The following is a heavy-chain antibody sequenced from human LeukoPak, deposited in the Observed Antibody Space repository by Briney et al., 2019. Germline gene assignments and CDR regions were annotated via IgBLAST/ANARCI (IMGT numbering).Heavy chain of an antibody. Sequence: SETLSLTCTVSGGSISSYYWSWLRQPPGKGLEGVGYIYYSGSTNYYLSLKSRVTISVDTSKNQFSLKLSSVTAADTAVYYCARAGDSSGYYPLPFDYWGQGTLVTVSS. CDR3: ARAGDSSGYYPLPFDY. CDR1: GGSISSYY. J-gene: IGHJ4*02. V-gene: IGHV4-59*01. CDR2: IYYSGST. D-gene: IGHD3-22*01.